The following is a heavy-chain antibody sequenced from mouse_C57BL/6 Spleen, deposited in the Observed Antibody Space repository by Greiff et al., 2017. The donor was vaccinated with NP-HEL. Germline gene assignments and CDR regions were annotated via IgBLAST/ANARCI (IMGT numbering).Heavy chain of an antibody. CDR2: INPNNGGT. CDR3: ARGYYYGSSYVAYFDY. D-gene: IGHD1-1*01. J-gene: IGHJ2*01. CDR1: GYTFTDYY. Sequence: VQLQQSGPELVKPGASVKISCKASGYTFTDYYMNWVKQSHGKSLEWIGDINPNNGGTSYNQKFKGKATLTVDKSSSTAYMELRSLTSEDSAVYYCARGYYYGSSYVAYFDYWGQGTTLTVSS. V-gene: IGHV1-26*01.